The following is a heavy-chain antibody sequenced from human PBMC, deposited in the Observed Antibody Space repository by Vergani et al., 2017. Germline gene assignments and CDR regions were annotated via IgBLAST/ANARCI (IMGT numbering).Heavy chain of an antibody. D-gene: IGHD6-6*01. J-gene: IGHJ6*02. CDR1: GYTFTGYY. CDR3: ARVPAARPYYYGMDV. Sequence: QVQLVQSGAEVKKPGASVKVSCKASGYTFTGYYMHWVRQAPGQGLEWMGWINPNSGGTNYAQKFQGWVTMTRDTSISTAYMELSRLRSDDTAVYYCARVPAARPYYYGMDVWGQGTTVTVSS. CDR2: INPNSGGT. V-gene: IGHV1-2*04.